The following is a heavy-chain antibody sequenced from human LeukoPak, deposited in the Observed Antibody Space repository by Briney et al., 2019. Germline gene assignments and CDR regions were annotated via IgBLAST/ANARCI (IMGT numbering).Heavy chain of an antibody. V-gene: IGHV4-4*07. CDR3: ARQSYWRGDAFDI. Sequence: PSETLSLTCTVSGDSISDYFWSWLRQPAGKGPKWIGRINSSGHTNYHPSLESRVTMSVDTSKNHFSLTLTSVTAADTAVYYCARQSYWRGDAFDIWGQGTMVTVSS. J-gene: IGHJ3*02. CDR2: INSSGHT. CDR1: GDSISDYF. D-gene: IGHD2/OR15-2a*01.